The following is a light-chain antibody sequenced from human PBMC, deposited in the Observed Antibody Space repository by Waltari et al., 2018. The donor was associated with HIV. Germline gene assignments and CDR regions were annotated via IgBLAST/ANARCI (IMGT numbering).Light chain of an antibody. CDR2: DVD. V-gene: IGLV2-23*02. Sequence: QSALTQPASVSGSPGQSITMSCTGSSSDVGAYKYVSWYQQRPGKAPIVIMFDVDKRPSGVSSRFSGSKSGNTASLTISGLQADDEADYYCCAYAGSSTYVFGSGTTVTVL. CDR1: SSDVGAYKY. J-gene: IGLJ1*01. CDR3: CAYAGSSTYV.